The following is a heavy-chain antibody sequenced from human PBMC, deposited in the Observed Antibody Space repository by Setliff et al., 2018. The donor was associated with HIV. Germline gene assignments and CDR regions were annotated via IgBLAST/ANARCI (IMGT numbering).Heavy chain of an antibody. CDR1: GGSFSGYS. Sequence: SETLSLTCAVSGGSFSGYSWTWLRQPPGKALEWIGHTNDNGGANYNPSLTTRATISVATPKNQFFLELTSVTAADTAVYYCARGRYNGDSYSGGFYYFDHWGQGSLVTVSS. CDR2: TNDNGGA. J-gene: IGHJ4*02. CDR3: ARGRYNGDSYSGGFYYFDH. V-gene: IGHV4-34*01. D-gene: IGHD1-1*01.